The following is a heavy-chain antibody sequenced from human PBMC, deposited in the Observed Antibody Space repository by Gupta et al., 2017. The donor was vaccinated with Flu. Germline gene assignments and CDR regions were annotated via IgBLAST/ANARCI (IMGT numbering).Heavy chain of an antibody. D-gene: IGHD2-15*01. CDR3: AKGKSFAAASTSPLEN. V-gene: IGHV3-30*18. CDR2: ISSDGRNG. Sequence: QWVRQAPGKGLEWVEHISSDGRNGYYADSVKDRFPISRDTSKNTLYLQMNSLVAEDTAVYYRAKGKSFAAASTSPLENWGQGTLVTVSS. J-gene: IGHJ4*02.